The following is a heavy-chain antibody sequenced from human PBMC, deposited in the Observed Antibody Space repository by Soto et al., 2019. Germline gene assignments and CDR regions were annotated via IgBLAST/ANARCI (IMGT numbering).Heavy chain of an antibody. Sequence: PVKVSFKASGCTFSTHAIIWVRQAPGHGLEWMGWIIPISGITYYTQKFQGRVTITWDDPPCTVYMELSSLRSDDTAAVDFGRGYWSDGNCYSGMDVWGQGTMVTVSS. D-gene: IGHD2-15*01. V-gene: IGHV1-69*13. CDR3: GRGYWSDGNCYSGMDV. CDR2: IIPISGIT. CDR1: GCTFSTHA. J-gene: IGHJ6*02.